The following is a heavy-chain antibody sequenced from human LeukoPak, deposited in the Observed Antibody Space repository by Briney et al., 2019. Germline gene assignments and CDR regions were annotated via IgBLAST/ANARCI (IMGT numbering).Heavy chain of an antibody. J-gene: IGHJ4*02. V-gene: IGHV4-59*01. CDR2: ISYSGST. CDR1: GGSISSYY. CDR3: ARGGVRYYDFWSGYYTPIRFDY. D-gene: IGHD3-3*01. Sequence: SETLSLTCTVSGGSISSYYWSWIRQPPGKGLEWIGYISYSGSTNYNPSLKSRVTISADTSKNQFSLKLTSVTAADTAVYYCARGGVRYYDFWSGYYTPIRFDYWGQGTLVTVSS.